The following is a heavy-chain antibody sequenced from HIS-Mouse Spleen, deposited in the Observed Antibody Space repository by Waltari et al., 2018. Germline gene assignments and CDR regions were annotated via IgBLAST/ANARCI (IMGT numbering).Heavy chain of an antibody. J-gene: IGHJ3*02. CDR3: ARGTGTDAFDI. Sequence: QVQLVQSGAEVKKPGASVKVSCKASGYTFTGYYMHWVRQAPGQGLEWMGGINPNSGGTNYAQKFRCRVTMTRETSISTAYREVSMLRSDDTAVYYCARGTGTDAFDIWGQGTMVTVSS. V-gene: IGHV1-2*02. D-gene: IGHD1-1*01. CDR1: GYTFTGYY. CDR2: INPNSGGT.